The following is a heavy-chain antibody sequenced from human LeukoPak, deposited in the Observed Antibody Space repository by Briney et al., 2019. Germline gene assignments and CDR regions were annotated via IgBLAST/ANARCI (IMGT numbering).Heavy chain of an antibody. D-gene: IGHD3-10*01. J-gene: IGHJ4*02. CDR1: GYTFTSYA. V-gene: IGHV1-3*01. CDR3: ARDMVRGVIIRAYFDY. CDR2: INAGNGNT. Sequence: ASVKVSCKASGYTFTSYAMHWVRQAPGQRLEWMGWINAGNGNTKYSQEFQGRVTMTRDTSISTAYMELSRLRSDDTAVYYCARDMVRGVIIRAYFDYWGQGTLVTVSS.